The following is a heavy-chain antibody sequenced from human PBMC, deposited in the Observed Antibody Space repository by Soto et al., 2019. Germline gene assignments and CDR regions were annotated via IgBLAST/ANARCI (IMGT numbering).Heavy chain of an antibody. Sequence: GGSLRLSCAASGFTFSSYSMNWVRQAPGKGLEWVSYISSSSSTIYYADSVKGRFTISRDNAKNSLYLQMNSLRAEDTAVYYCARETKIQLWFETEGFDPWGQGTLVTVSS. V-gene: IGHV3-48*01. J-gene: IGHJ5*02. CDR1: GFTFSSYS. CDR3: ARETKIQLWFETEGFDP. CDR2: ISSSSSTI. D-gene: IGHD5-18*01.